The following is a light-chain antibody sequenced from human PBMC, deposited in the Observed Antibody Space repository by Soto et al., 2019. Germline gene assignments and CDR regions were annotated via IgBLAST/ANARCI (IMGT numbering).Light chain of an antibody. Sequence: QSVLTQPPSVSGAPGQRVTNSCSGSSSNIGAGYDVHWYQQLPGTAPKLLIYGNNNRPSGVPDRFSGSKSGTSASLAITGLQAEDEADYYCQSYDSSLNDRVFGTETKLTVL. V-gene: IGLV1-40*01. J-gene: IGLJ1*01. CDR3: QSYDSSLNDRV. CDR1: SSNIGAGYD. CDR2: GNN.